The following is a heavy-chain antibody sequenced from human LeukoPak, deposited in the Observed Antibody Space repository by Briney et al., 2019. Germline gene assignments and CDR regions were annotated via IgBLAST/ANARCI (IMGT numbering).Heavy chain of an antibody. CDR2: ISYDGSNK. Sequence: GGSLRLSCAASGFTFSSYAMHWVRQAPGKGLEWVAVISYDGSNKYYADSVKGRFTISRDNSKNTLYLQMNSLRAEDTAVYYCARERENEYYLDYWGQGTLVTVSS. CDR1: GFTFSSYA. CDR3: ARERENEYYLDY. J-gene: IGHJ4*02. D-gene: IGHD1-1*01. V-gene: IGHV3-30-3*01.